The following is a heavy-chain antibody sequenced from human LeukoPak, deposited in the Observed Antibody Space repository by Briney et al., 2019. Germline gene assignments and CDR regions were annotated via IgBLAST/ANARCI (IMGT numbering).Heavy chain of an antibody. D-gene: IGHD5-18*01. Sequence: GGSLRLSCAASGFTFSSYWMSWVRQAPGKGLEWMANIKQDGSEKYYVDSVKGRFTISRDNAKNSLYLQMNSLRAEDTAVYYCARVFGYSYGYDYFDYWGQGTLVTVSS. CDR1: GFTFSSYW. CDR2: IKQDGSEK. CDR3: ARVFGYSYGYDYFDY. J-gene: IGHJ4*02. V-gene: IGHV3-7*01.